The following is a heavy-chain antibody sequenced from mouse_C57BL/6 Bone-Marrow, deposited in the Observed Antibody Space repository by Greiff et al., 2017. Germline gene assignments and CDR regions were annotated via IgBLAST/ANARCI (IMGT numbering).Heavy chain of an antibody. D-gene: IGHD2-3*01. Sequence: EVQGVESGGGLVKPGGSLKLSCAASGFTFSSYAMSSVRQTPEKRLEWVATISDGGSYTYYPDNVKGRFTISRDNAKNNLYLQMSHLKSEDTAMYYCARGNGYYVAWFAYWGQGTLVTVSA. CDR1: GFTFSSYA. V-gene: IGHV5-4*01. J-gene: IGHJ3*01. CDR2: ISDGGSYT. CDR3: ARGNGYYVAWFAY.